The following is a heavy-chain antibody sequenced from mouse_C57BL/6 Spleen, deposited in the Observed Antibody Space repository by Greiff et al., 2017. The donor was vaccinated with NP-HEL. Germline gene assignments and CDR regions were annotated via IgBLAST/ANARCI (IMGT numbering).Heavy chain of an antibody. CDR1: GYTFTSYW. V-gene: IGHV1-69*01. D-gene: IGHD2-14*01. Sequence: QVQLKQPGAELVMPGASVQLSCQASGYTFTSYWMHWVKQRPGHGLEWIGELDPSDSYTNYNQKFKGKSTLNVDKSSSTAYMQLSSLTSEDSAVYYCARARYSYDAMDYWGQGTSVTVSS. CDR3: ARARYSYDAMDY. CDR2: LDPSDSYT. J-gene: IGHJ4*01.